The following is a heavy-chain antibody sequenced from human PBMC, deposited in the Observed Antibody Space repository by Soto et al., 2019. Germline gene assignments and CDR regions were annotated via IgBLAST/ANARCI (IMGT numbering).Heavy chain of an antibody. CDR1: ARSITRRGHH. CDR3: ARGIWVRGIIGFNWFDP. V-gene: IGHV4-31*03. CDR2: IYYGGIT. D-gene: IGHD3-10*01. J-gene: IGHJ5*02. Sequence: PSETLSLTCSLSARSITRRGHHGNWIRQHPGKGLEWIGYIYYGGITDYNPSLKSRITISVDTSKNQFSLKLSSATAADTAMYYCARGIWVRGIIGFNWFDPWGQGTLVTVS.